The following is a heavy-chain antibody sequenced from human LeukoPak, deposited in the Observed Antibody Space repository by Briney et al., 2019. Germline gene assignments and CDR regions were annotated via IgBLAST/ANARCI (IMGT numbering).Heavy chain of an antibody. J-gene: IGHJ6*03. D-gene: IGHD1-1*01. CDR1: GGSISSYY. Sequence: SETLSLTCTVSGGSISSYYWSWIRQPPGKGLEWIGYIYYSGSTNYNPSLKSRVTISVDTSKNQFSLKLSSVTAADTAVYYCAREENDYYYMDVWGKGTTVTVSS. CDR3: AREENDYYYMDV. V-gene: IGHV4-59*01. CDR2: IYYSGST.